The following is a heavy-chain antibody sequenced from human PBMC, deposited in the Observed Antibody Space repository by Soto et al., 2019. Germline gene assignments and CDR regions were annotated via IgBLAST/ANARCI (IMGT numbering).Heavy chain of an antibody. CDR1: GGTFSSFV. Sequence: QVQLVQSGAEVKKPGSSVKVSCKASGGTFSSFVISWVRQAPGQGPEWMGGIIPSFNRPNYAQKFQGRVTITADESTTTSYMELSSLRSGDTAVYYCATSKVGYSFGSPFDFWGQGTLVIVSS. CDR2: IIPSFNRP. J-gene: IGHJ4*02. D-gene: IGHD5-18*01. V-gene: IGHV1-69*01. CDR3: ATSKVGYSFGSPFDF.